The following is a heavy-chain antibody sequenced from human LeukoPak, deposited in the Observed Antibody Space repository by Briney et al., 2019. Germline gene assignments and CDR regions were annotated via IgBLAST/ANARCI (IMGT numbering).Heavy chain of an antibody. CDR1: GFTFSSYG. V-gene: IGHV3-30*18. CDR2: ISYDGSNK. J-gene: IGHJ3*02. Sequence: GRSLRLSCAASGFTFSSYGMHWVRQAPAKGLAWVAVISYDGSNKYYADSVKGRFTISRDNSKTTLYLQMNSLRAEDTAVYYCAKDIGKSGGSGRGDAFDIWGQGTMVTVSS. CDR3: AKDIGKSGGSGRGDAFDI. D-gene: IGHD3-10*01.